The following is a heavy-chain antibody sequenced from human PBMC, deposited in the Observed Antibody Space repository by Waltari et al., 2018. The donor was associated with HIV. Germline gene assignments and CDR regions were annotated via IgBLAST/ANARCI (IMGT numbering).Heavy chain of an antibody. J-gene: IGHJ4*02. V-gene: IGHV4-34*02. Sequence: QVQLQQWGAGLLKPSDTLSLTCAVYGGSFTGFYWTWVRQPPGRALEWIGEVGQKARVSLDPSGNSRAVLSVDASKNQFSLELKSVTAADTALYFCARRRKWNALLLDAWGQGTLVTVAS. CDR3: ARRRKWNALLLDA. D-gene: IGHD1-1*01. CDR2: VGQKARV. CDR1: GGSFTGFY.